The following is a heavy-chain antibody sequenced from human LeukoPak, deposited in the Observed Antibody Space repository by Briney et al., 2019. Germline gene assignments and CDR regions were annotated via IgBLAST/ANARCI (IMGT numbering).Heavy chain of an antibody. J-gene: IGHJ4*02. CDR1: GFTFSSYA. D-gene: IGHD6-19*01. Sequence: GGSLRLSCAASGFTFSSYAVHWVRQAPGRGLEWVAGISYGGSNKYHAESVKGRFTISRDNSKNTLYLQMNSLRDEDTAIYYCATTYTTGWSKPFDHWGQGTLVTVSS. CDR2: ISYGGSNK. V-gene: IGHV3-30*01. CDR3: ATTYTTGWSKPFDH.